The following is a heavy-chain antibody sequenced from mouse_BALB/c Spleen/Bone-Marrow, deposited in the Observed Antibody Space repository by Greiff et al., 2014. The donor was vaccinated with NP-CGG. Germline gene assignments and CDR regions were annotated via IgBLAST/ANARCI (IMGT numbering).Heavy chain of an antibody. J-gene: IGHJ4*01. D-gene: IGHD2-1*01. CDR2: MWTDGST. CDR3: ARNLGGNFHPYTMDY. Sequence: VKLVESGPGLVAPSQSLSITCTVSGFSLTTYGVHWVRQPPGKGLEWLVVMWTDGSTLYNPALKSRLSISKDNSKSQVFLEMNSLQTDDTAMYYCARNLGGNFHPYTMDYWGQGTSVTVSS. V-gene: IGHV2-6*02. CDR1: GFSLTTYG.